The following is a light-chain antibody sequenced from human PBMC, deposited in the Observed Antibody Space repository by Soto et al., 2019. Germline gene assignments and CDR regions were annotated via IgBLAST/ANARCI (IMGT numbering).Light chain of an antibody. J-gene: IGLJ2*01. V-gene: IGLV2-23*02. CDR2: EVT. Sequence: QSALTQPASVSGSPGQSITISCTGTSSDIGSYNLVSWYQQRPGKAPKLIIYEVTKRPSGVSNRFSGSKSGNTASLTISGLQAEDEGDYYCCSYAGSRTHVVFGGGTKLTVL. CDR1: SSDIGSYNL. CDR3: CSYAGSRTHVV.